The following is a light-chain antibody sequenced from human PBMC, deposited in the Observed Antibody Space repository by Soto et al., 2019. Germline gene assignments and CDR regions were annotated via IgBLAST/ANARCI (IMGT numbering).Light chain of an antibody. CDR1: QSISNW. J-gene: IGKJ1*01. CDR2: KAS. Sequence: DIPMTQSPSTLSASIGDRVTITCRASQSISNWLAWYQKKPGEAPKLLIYKASSLENAVPSRFSGSGSGTEFTLTISSLQPDDFATYYCQQYNSYPRTFGQGTKVEIK. V-gene: IGKV1-5*03. CDR3: QQYNSYPRT.